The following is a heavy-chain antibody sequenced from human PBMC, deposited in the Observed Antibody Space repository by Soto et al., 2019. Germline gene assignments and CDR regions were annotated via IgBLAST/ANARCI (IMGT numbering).Heavy chain of an antibody. CDR2: INQSGST. V-gene: IGHV4-34*01. CDR1: GGAFSGYH. J-gene: IGHJ4*02. D-gene: IGHD2-2*01. CDR3: ARVRDDIVVVADALDILYY. Sequence: ASETLSLTRAGYGGAFSGYHWSWIRPPPGKGLEWIGEINQSGSTNYKPSLKSRVTISVDTSKNQFSLKLSSVTAADTAVYYCARVRDDIVVVADALDILYYCGQGTLVTVSS.